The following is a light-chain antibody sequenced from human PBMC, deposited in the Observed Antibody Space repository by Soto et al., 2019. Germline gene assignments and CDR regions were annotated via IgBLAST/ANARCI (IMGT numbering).Light chain of an antibody. CDR2: KAS. V-gene: IGKV1-5*03. J-gene: IGKJ3*01. Sequence: DIQMTQSPSTLSASVGDRVIITCRASQSISTWLAWYQQKPGKAPKLLIYKASALESGVPSRFSGSGSGTEFTLTISSLQPDDFATYYCQQYSTYSLFGPGTKVDIK. CDR3: QQYSTYSL. CDR1: QSISTW.